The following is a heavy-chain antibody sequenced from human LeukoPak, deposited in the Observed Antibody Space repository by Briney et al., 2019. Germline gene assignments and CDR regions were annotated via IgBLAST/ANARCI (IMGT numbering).Heavy chain of an antibody. D-gene: IGHD3-16*02. J-gene: IGHJ3*02. V-gene: IGHV3-7*05. CDR3: AMRSLSAFYT. CDR1: GFTFSNYR. Sequence: GGSLRVSCAASGFTFSNYRKPLVRQAPGKGLEWVADIKQDGSEKYYVDSVKGRFTISRDNAKNSLYLQMNSLRAEDTAVYYCAMRSLSAFYTTGPGTMVTVSS. CDR2: IKQDGSEK.